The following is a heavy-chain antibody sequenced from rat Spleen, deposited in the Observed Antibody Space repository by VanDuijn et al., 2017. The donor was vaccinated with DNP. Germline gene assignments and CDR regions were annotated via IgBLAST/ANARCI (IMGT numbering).Heavy chain of an antibody. V-gene: IGHV5-7*01. D-gene: IGHD1-11*01. CDR3: AKPASYGGYSEGYYWYFDF. CDR2: IIYDGSST. J-gene: IGHJ1*01. Sequence: EVQLVESGGGLVQPGRSLKLSCAASGFTFSDYNMAWVRQAPKKGLEWVATIIYDGSSTYYGDSVKGRFTISRDNAKSTLYLQMDSLRSEDTATYYCAKPASYGGYSEGYYWYFDFWGPGTMVTVSS. CDR1: GFTFSDYN.